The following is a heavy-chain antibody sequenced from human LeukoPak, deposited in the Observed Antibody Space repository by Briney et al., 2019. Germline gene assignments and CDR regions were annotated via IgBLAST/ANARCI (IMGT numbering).Heavy chain of an antibody. Sequence: ASVTVSCKASGYTLTGSYMHWVRQAPGQGLEWMGWINPNTGGTNYAQKFQGRVTMTWDTSISTAYMELSSLRSDDTAVYYCASSVGYNKAGYYYYLDFWGKGTTVTVSS. CDR2: INPNTGGT. V-gene: IGHV1-2*02. CDR3: ASSVGYNKAGYYYYLDF. J-gene: IGHJ6*03. CDR1: GYTLTGSY. D-gene: IGHD5-24*01.